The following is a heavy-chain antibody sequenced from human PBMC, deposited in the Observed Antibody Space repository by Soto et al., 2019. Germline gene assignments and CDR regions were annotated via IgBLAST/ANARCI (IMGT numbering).Heavy chain of an antibody. D-gene: IGHD6-13*01. CDR3: AMQQPVRNAFDI. CDR1: GFNFSNYS. J-gene: IGHJ3*02. Sequence: PGGSLILSCAASGFNFSNYSMNWVRQAPGKGLEWVSSISSSSTYIYYADSVKGRFTISRDNAKNSLYLQMNSLRAEDTAVYYCAMQQPVRNAFDIWGQGTMVTVSS. CDR2: ISSSSTYI. V-gene: IGHV3-21*01.